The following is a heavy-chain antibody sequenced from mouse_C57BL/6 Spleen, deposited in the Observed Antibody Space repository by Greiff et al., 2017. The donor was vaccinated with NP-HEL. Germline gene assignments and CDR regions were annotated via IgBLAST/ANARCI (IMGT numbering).Heavy chain of an antibody. D-gene: IGHD3-1*01. CDR2: IYPSDSET. CDR1: GYTFTSYW. CDR3: ARSGDGGSY. V-gene: IGHV1-61*01. J-gene: IGHJ2*01. Sequence: QVQLKQPGAELVRPGSSVKLSCKASGYTFTSYWMDWVKQRPGQGLEWIGNIYPSDSETHYNQKFKDKATLTVDKSSSTAYMQLSSLTSEDSAVYYCARSGDGGSYWGQGTTLTVSS.